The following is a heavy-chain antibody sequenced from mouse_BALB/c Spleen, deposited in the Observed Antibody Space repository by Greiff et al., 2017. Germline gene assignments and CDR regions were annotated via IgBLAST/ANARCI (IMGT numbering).Heavy chain of an antibody. CDR3: ARYGKNYFDY. CDR2: ISSGGSYT. J-gene: IGHJ2*01. CDR1: GFTFSSYG. V-gene: IGHV5-6*02. D-gene: IGHD2-1*01. Sequence: DVKLVESGGDLVKPGGSLKLSCAASGFTFSSYGMSWVRQTPDKRLEWVATISSGGSYTYYPDSVKGRFTISRDNAKNTLYLQMSSLKSEDTAMYYCARYGKNYFDYWGQGTTLTVSS.